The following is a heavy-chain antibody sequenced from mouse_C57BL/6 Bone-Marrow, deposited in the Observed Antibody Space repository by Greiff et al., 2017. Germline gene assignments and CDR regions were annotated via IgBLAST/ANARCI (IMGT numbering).Heavy chain of an antibody. CDR1: GYTFTSYW. D-gene: IGHD1-1*01. CDR3: ARVYGSTYWYFDV. J-gene: IGHJ1*03. CDR2: IDPSDGYT. Sequence: QVQLQQPGAELVMPGASVKLSCKASGYTFTSYWMHWVKQRPGQGLEWIGEIDPSDGYTNYNQKFKGKSTLTVDKSSSTAYMQLSSLTSEDSAVYYCARVYGSTYWYFDVWGTGTTVTVSS. V-gene: IGHV1-69*01.